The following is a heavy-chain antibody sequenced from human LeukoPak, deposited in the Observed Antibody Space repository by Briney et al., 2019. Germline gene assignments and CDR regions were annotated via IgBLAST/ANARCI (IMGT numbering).Heavy chain of an antibody. CDR2: IHPNDGDT. CDR3: ARDGSSQMVEFDY. D-gene: IGHD3-10*01. Sequence: DSVTVSYKASGYIFSGCGWYLYWLRQAPGQGLECMGWIHPNDGDTSYAQRFQGRAAMTRDTSISTAYMELRRLRPDDTAVYYCARDGSSQMVEFDYWGQGTQVPVSS. CDR1: GYIFSGCGWY. J-gene: IGHJ4*02. V-gene: IGHV1-2*02.